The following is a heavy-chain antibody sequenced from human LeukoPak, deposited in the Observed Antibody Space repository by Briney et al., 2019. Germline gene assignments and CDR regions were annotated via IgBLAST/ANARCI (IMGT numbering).Heavy chain of an antibody. J-gene: IGHJ4*02. D-gene: IGHD3-3*01. CDR1: GFTFDDYT. Sequence: GGSLRLSCAASGFTFDDYTMHWVRQAPGKGLEWVSLISWDGGSTYYADSVKGRFTISRDNSKSSLYLQMNSLRTEDTALYYCAKGRLEWSPLDYWGQGTLVTVSS. CDR2: ISWDGGST. V-gene: IGHV3-43*01. CDR3: AKGRLEWSPLDY.